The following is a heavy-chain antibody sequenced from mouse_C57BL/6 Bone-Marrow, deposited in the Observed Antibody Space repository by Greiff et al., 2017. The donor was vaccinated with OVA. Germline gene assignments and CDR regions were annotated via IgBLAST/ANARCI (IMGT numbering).Heavy chain of an antibody. J-gene: IGHJ4*01. Sequence: EVKLMESGGGLVKPGGSLKLSCAASGFTFSSYAMSWVRQTPEKRLEWVATISDGGSYTYYPDNVKGRFTLSRDNAKNNLYLQMSHLKSEDTAMYYCARDPDSNYAMDYWGQGTSVTVSS. D-gene: IGHD2-5*01. CDR1: GFTFSSYA. CDR2: ISDGGSYT. CDR3: ARDPDSNYAMDY. V-gene: IGHV5-4*01.